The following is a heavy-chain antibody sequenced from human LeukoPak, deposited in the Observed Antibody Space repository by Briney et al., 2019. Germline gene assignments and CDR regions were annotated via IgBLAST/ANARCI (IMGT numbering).Heavy chain of an antibody. D-gene: IGHD3-16*02. J-gene: IGHJ4*02. CDR3: ARASPPFGGVIAPSYYFDY. V-gene: IGHV3-9*01. Sequence: GGSLRLSCAASGFKFDDYGLHWVRQPPGRGLEWVSGISWNSGKIGYADSVKGRFTISRDDAKNSLYLQMNSLRPEDTALYYCARASPPFGGVIAPSYYFDYWGQGTLVTVSS. CDR2: ISWNSGKI. CDR1: GFKFDDYG.